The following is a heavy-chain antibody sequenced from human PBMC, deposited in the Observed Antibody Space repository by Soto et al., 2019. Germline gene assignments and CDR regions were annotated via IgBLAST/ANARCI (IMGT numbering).Heavy chain of an antibody. Sequence: EVQVLEAGGGLVQPGGSLRLSCAASGFTFSSYAMSWVRQAPGKGLEWVSGISGSGVSTYYADSVKGRFTISRDNSKSTLYLQMNSLRAEDTAVYDCAKDRERIATRSIDYWGQGTLVTVSS. CDR2: ISGSGVST. CDR3: AKDRERIATRSIDY. J-gene: IGHJ4*02. CDR1: GFTFSSYA. D-gene: IGHD6-13*01. V-gene: IGHV3-23*01.